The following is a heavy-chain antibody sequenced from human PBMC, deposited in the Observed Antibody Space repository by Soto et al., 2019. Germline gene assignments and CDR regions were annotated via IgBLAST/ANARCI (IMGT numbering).Heavy chain of an antibody. CDR1: GYTXNGYY. J-gene: IGHJ4*02. CDR3: ARVFGVVTAIDY. CDR2: INPNSGGT. D-gene: IGHD3-3*01. Sequence: SXKVSCKAAGYTXNGYYMNLVRQAPGQGLEWMGWINPNSGGTNYAQKFQGRVTITRDTSISTAYIELSRLRSDDRAVYYFARVFGVVTAIDYWGQGTLGTVSS. V-gene: IGHV1-2*02.